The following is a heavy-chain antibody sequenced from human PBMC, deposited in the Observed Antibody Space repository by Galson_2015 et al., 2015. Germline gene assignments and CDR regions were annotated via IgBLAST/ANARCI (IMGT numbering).Heavy chain of an antibody. Sequence: SLRLSCAASGFTFSDYYMSWIRQAPGKGLEWVSYIRSSGSTIYYADSAKGRVTISRDNAKTPLYLQLNSLRAEDTAVYYCSRDDSLEWLLGMDVWGQGTTVTVSS. CDR3: SRDDSLEWLLGMDV. J-gene: IGHJ6*02. D-gene: IGHD3-3*01. CDR1: GFTFSDYY. V-gene: IGHV3-11*01. CDR2: IRSSGSTI.